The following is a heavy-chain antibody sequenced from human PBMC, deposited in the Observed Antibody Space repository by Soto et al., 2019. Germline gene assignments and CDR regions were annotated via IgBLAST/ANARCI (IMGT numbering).Heavy chain of an antibody. CDR1: GYSFTSYW. CDR2: IDPSDSYT. Sequence: GESLKISCKGSGYSFTSYWISWVRQMPGKGLEWMGRIDPSDSYTNYSPSFQGHVTISADKSISTAYLQWSSLKASDTAMYYCAISGYSYGFFDYWGQGTLVTVSS. J-gene: IGHJ4*02. CDR3: AISGYSYGFFDY. V-gene: IGHV5-10-1*01. D-gene: IGHD5-18*01.